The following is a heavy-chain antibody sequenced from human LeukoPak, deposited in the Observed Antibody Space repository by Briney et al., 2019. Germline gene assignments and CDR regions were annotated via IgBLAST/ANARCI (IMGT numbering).Heavy chain of an antibody. V-gene: IGHV4-31*03. CDR3: ARDPTVRGIYGMDV. CDR1: GGSISSGGYY. CDR2: IYYSGST. D-gene: IGHD3-10*01. Sequence: PSETLSLTCTVSGGSISSGGYYWSWIRQHPGKGLEWIGYIYYSGSTYYNPSLKSRVTISVDTSKNQFSLKLSSVTAADTAVYYCARDPTVRGIYGMDVWGQGTTVTVSS. J-gene: IGHJ6*02.